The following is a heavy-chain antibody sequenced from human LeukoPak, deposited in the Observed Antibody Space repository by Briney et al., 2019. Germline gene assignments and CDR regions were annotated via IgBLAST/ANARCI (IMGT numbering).Heavy chain of an antibody. CDR1: GFTFSSYW. V-gene: IGHV3-74*01. CDR3: ARDYYDSSGYWPHPFFDY. D-gene: IGHD3-22*01. Sequence: GGSLRLSCAASGFTFSSYWMHWVRQAPGKGLVWVSRINSDGSSTSYADSVKGRFTISRDNAKNSLYLQMNSLRAEDTAVYYCARDYYDSSGYWPHPFFDYWGQGTLVTVSS. CDR2: INSDGSST. J-gene: IGHJ4*02.